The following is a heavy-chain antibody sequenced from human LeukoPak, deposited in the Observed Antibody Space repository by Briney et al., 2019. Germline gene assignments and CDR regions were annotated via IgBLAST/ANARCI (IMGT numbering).Heavy chain of an antibody. Sequence: GGSLRLSCAASGFTFSSYAMSWVRQAPGKGLEWVSAISGSGGSTYYADSVKGRFTISRDNSKNTLYLQMNSLRAEDTAVYYCAKDPPLDYYDSSGYFWGVYWGQGTLVTVSS. CDR1: GFTFSSYA. J-gene: IGHJ4*02. V-gene: IGHV3-23*01. CDR3: AKDPPLDYYDSSGYFWGVY. CDR2: ISGSGGST. D-gene: IGHD3-22*01.